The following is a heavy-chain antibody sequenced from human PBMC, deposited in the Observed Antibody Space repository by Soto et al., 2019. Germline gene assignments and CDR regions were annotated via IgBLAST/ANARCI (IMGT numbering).Heavy chain of an antibody. V-gene: IGHV3-15*07. Sequence: GGSLRLSCAASGFTFSNAWMNWVRQAPGKGLEWVGRIKSKTDGGTTDYAAPVKGRFTISRDDSKNTLYLQMNSLKTEDTAVYYCTTRILERYYYDSSGYDDWGQGTLVTVSS. J-gene: IGHJ4*02. D-gene: IGHD3-22*01. CDR2: IKSKTDGGTT. CDR3: TTRILERYYYDSSGYDD. CDR1: GFTFSNAW.